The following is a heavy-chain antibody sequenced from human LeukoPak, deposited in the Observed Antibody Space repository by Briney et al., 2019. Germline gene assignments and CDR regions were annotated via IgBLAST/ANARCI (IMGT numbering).Heavy chain of an antibody. V-gene: IGHV4-4*02. J-gene: IGHJ4*02. CDR3: AGLVGRYSSGLYYYYFDY. D-gene: IGHD3-22*01. Sequence: SETLSLTCTVTGDSINSLDLWSWVRQPPGKGLEWIGEMYLSGTTHSNPSVKSRVTISIDKSKNQFFLNLSSVTAADTAVYYCAGLVGRYSSGLYYYYFDYWGQGTLVTVSS. CDR1: GDSINSLDL. CDR2: MYLSGTT.